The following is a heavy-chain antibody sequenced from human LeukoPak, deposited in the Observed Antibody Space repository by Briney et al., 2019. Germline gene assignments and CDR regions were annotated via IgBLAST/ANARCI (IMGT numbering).Heavy chain of an antibody. V-gene: IGHV3-23*01. Sequence: GGSLRLSCAASGFTFSRYGMSWVRQAPGKGLEWVSAISGSGGRTYYADSVKGRFTISRDNSKNTLYLQMNSLRAEDTAMYYCARDWMRLHRPDYWGQGTLVTVSS. CDR2: ISGSGGRT. J-gene: IGHJ4*02. CDR1: GFTFSRYG. CDR3: ARDWMRLHRPDY. D-gene: IGHD2-15*01.